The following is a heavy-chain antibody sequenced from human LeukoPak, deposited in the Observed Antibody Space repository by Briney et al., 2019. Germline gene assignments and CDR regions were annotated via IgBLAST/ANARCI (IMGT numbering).Heavy chain of an antibody. V-gene: IGHV1-69*06. CDR3: ARSLKTYYYYYYVDV. CDR1: GGTFSSYA. CDR2: IIPIFGTA. J-gene: IGHJ6*03. Sequence: SVKVSCKASGGTFSSYAISWVRQAPGQGLEWMGGIIPIFGTANYAQKFQGRVTITADKSTSTAYMELSSLRSEDTAVYYCARSLKTYYYYYYVDVWGKETTVTISS.